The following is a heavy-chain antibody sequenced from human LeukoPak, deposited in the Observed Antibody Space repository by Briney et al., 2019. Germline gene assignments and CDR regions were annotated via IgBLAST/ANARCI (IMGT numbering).Heavy chain of an antibody. CDR2: IRNKANGGTT. CDR1: GFTFSYYY. Sequence: GGSLRLSCAASGFTFSYYYMSGVRQAPGKGLEWVGFIRNKANGGTTDYATPVKDRFTISRDDSENTAFLQMNSLKTEDTAIYYCSTHPTSGFWGQGTLVTVSS. J-gene: IGHJ4*02. CDR3: STHPTSGF. V-gene: IGHV3-22*01. D-gene: IGHD2/OR15-2a*01.